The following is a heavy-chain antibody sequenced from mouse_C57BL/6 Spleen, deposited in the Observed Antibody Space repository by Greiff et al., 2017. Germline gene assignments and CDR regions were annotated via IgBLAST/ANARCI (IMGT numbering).Heavy chain of an antibody. CDR3: ARSPFITTVVTYWYFDV. V-gene: IGHV1-64*01. D-gene: IGHD1-1*01. Sequence: QVQLQQPGAELVKPGASVKLSCKASGYTFTSYWMHWVKQRPGQGLEWIGMFHPNSGSTNYNEKFKSKATLTVDKSSSTAYMQLSSLTSEDSAVYYCARSPFITTVVTYWYFDVWGTGTTVTVSS. CDR2: FHPNSGST. CDR1: GYTFTSYW. J-gene: IGHJ1*03.